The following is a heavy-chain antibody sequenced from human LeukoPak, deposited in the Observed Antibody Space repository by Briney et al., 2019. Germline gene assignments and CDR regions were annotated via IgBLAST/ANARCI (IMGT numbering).Heavy chain of an antibody. D-gene: IGHD6-19*01. J-gene: IGHJ4*02. V-gene: IGHV3-30*18. CDR3: AKGAVAGTKGAYYFDY. CDR2: ISYDGSNK. CDR1: GFTFSSYG. Sequence: PGGALRLSCAASGFTFSSYGMHWLRQAPGKGLEGVAVISYDGSNKYYADSVKGRFTISRDNSKNTLYLQMNSLRAEDTAVYYCAKGAVAGTKGAYYFDYWGQGTLVTVAS.